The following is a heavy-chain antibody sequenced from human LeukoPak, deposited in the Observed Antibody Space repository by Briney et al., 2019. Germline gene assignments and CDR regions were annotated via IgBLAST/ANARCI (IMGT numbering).Heavy chain of an antibody. D-gene: IGHD6-13*01. CDR2: IYYSGST. Sequence: KPSETLSLTCTVSGGSIRSSSYYWGWIRQPPGKGLEWIGSIYYSGSTYYNPSLKSRVTISVDTSKNQFSLKLSSVTAADTAVYYCAGGGGIANNWFDPWGQGTLVTVSS. CDR1: GGSIRSSSYY. CDR3: AGGGGIANNWFDP. V-gene: IGHV4-39*01. J-gene: IGHJ5*02.